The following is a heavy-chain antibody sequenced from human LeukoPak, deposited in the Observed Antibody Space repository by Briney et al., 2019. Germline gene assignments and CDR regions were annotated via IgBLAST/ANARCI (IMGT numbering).Heavy chain of an antibody. V-gene: IGHV3-30*02. CDR2: IRYDGSNK. D-gene: IGHD6-19*01. CDR3: AKGAPAGTTFDC. CDR1: GFTFSNFG. J-gene: IGHJ4*02. Sequence: GGSLRLSCAASGFTFSNFGMHWVRQAPGKGLEWVAFIRYDGSNKYYADSVKGRFTISRDNSKNTLYLQMNSLSGEDTAVYYCAKGAPAGTTFDCWGQGTLVTVSS.